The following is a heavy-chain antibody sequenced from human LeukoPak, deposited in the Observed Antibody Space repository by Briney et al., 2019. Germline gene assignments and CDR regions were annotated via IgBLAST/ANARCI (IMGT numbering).Heavy chain of an antibody. CDR1: W. J-gene: IGHJ4*02. D-gene: IGHD1-26*01. Sequence: WIXXVRQVPGXGLEGMGIIYPGDSDTRYSPSFQGQVTISADKSISTAYLQWSSLKASDTAMYYCARQGIVGATAFDYWGQGTLVTVSS. CDR3: ARQGIVGATAFDY. CDR2: IYPGDSDT. V-gene: IGHV5-51*01.